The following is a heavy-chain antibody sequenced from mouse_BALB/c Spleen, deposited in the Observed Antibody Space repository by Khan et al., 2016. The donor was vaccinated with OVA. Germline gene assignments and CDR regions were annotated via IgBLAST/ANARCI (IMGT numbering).Heavy chain of an antibody. CDR1: GYTFTNYG. CDR2: INTYTGEP. J-gene: IGHJ4*01. CDR3: ARPPYVCYTMDY. V-gene: IGHV9-3-1*01. Sequence: QIQLVQSGPELKKPGETVKISCKASGYTFTNYGMNWVKQSPGKALKWMGWINTYTGEPTYADDFKGRFAFSLETSATTAYLQINNLKNEDTATXFCARPPYVCYTMDYWGQGTSVTVSS.